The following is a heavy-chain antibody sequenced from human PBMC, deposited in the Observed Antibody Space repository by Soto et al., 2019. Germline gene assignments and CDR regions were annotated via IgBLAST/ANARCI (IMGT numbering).Heavy chain of an antibody. V-gene: IGHV4-39*01. D-gene: IGHD6-19*01. J-gene: IGHJ4*02. CDR3: ATTILPGIAVADDY. Sequence: SETLSLTCTVSGGSISSSSYYWGWIRQPPGKGLEWIGSIYYSGSTYYNPSLKSRVTISVDTSKNQFSLKLSSVTAADAAVYYCATTILPGIAVADDYWGQGTLVTVSS. CDR1: GGSISSSSYY. CDR2: IYYSGST.